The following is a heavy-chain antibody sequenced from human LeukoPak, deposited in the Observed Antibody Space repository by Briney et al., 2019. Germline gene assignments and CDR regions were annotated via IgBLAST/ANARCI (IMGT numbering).Heavy chain of an antibody. Sequence: SETLSITCAASGYSISSGYYWGWIRQPPGKGLEWIGTIYHSGGTCYNPSLKRRVTIFVDTSKNQFSLKLNSVTAADTAVYYCARHSRGLDYWGQGTLVTVSS. CDR3: ARHSRGLDY. CDR2: IYHSGGT. J-gene: IGHJ4*02. CDR1: GYSISSGYY. D-gene: IGHD6-19*01. V-gene: IGHV4-38-2*01.